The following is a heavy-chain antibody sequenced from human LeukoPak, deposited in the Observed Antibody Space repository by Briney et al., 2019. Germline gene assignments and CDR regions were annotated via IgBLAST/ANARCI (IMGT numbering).Heavy chain of an antibody. CDR2: ISWNSGSI. CDR3: AREITIFGVVRGFDY. V-gene: IGHV3-9*01. CDR1: GFTFDDYA. Sequence: GGSLRLSCAASGFTFDDYAMHWVRQAPGKGLEWVSGISWNSGSIGYADSVKGRFTISRDNAKNSLYLQMNSLRAEDTALYYCAREITIFGVVRGFDYWGQGTLVTASS. J-gene: IGHJ4*02. D-gene: IGHD3-3*01.